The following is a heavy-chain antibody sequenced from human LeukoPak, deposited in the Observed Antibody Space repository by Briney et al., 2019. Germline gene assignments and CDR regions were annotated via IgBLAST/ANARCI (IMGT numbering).Heavy chain of an antibody. J-gene: IGHJ5*02. D-gene: IGHD3-3*01. CDR2: INHSGST. CDR1: GGSFSGYY. Sequence: SETLSLTCAVYGGSFSGYYWSWIRQPPGKGLEWIGEINHSGSTNYNPSLKSRVTISVDTSKNQFSLKLSSVTAADTAVYCCARGCDYDFWSGYYKGGWFDPWGQGTLVTVSS. V-gene: IGHV4-34*01. CDR3: ARGCDYDFWSGYYKGGWFDP.